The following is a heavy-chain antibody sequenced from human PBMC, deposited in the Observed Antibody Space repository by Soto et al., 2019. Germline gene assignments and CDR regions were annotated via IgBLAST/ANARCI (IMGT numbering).Heavy chain of an antibody. D-gene: IGHD6-19*01. J-gene: IGHJ4*01. CDR2: IKQDGSEK. CDR3: ERVAYFNGWIFDY. CDR1: GFTFSSYW. V-gene: IGHV3-7*01. Sequence: PGGSLRLSCAASGFTFSSYWMSWVRQAPGKGLEWVANIKQDGSEKYFVDSVRGRFTLSRDNAKNSLQLQLNSLRAEDTAIYFCERVAYFNGWIFDYWGQGTLVTVSS.